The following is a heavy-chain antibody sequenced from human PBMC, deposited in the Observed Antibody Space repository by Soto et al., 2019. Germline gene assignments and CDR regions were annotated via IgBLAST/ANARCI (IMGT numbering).Heavy chain of an antibody. CDR3: AKALYYYDSSPLDH. Sequence: VGSLRLSCAAAGFDFEDFAMRWVRQARGKGLEWVSLINSDGTDSYYMDSVRGRFTISRDNGKNSLYLQMDRLRPEDTAFYFCAKALYYYDSSPLDHWGQGTLVTVSS. CDR2: INSDGTDS. J-gene: IGHJ4*02. D-gene: IGHD3-22*01. CDR1: GFDFEDFA. V-gene: IGHV3-43D*04.